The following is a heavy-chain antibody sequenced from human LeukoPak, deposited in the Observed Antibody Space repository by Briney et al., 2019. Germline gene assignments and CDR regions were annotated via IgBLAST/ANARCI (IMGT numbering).Heavy chain of an antibody. Sequence: GSLRLSCVGSGFTFSSYAMTWVRQAPGKGLEWVSGISGSTGDTHYGDSVKGRFIISRDNSKNTLYLQMNSLRAEDTAVYYCARGQYCSGGSCYPGWLDPWGQGVLVIVSS. D-gene: IGHD2-15*01. V-gene: IGHV3-23*01. CDR3: ARGQYCSGGSCYPGWLDP. CDR1: GFTFSSYA. CDR2: ISGSTGDT. J-gene: IGHJ5*02.